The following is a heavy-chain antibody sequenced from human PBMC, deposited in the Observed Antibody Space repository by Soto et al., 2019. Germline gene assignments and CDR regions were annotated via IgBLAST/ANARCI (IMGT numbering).Heavy chain of an antibody. V-gene: IGHV4-34*01. CDR1: GASFSGYY. CDR3: ARGHSTSGYDS. J-gene: IGHJ4*02. D-gene: IGHD6-6*01. Sequence: ETLYLTCAVYGASFSGYYWSWIRQSPGKGLEWIGEIHHSGSTHYNPSLKSRLTFSIDESQSQFYMMLTSVTAADTALYFCARGHSTSGYDSWGQGSLVTVSS. CDR2: IHHSGST.